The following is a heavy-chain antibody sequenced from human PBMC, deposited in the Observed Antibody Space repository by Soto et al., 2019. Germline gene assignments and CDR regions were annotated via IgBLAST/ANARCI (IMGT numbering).Heavy chain of an antibody. CDR2: IIPIFGTA. Sequence: ASVKVSCKASGGTFSSYAISWVRQAPGQGLEWMGGIIPIFGTANYAQKFQGRVTITADESTSTAYMELSSLRSEDTAVYYCARLALPYCGGDCNTWFDPWGQGTLVTVSS. V-gene: IGHV1-69*13. D-gene: IGHD2-21*02. CDR3: ARLALPYCGGDCNTWFDP. CDR1: GGTFSSYA. J-gene: IGHJ5*02.